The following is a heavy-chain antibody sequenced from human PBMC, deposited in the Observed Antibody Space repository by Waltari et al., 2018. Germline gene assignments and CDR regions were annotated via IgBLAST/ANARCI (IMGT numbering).Heavy chain of an antibody. CDR2: ISSSGSPI. CDR3: AGFGDSGSFDI. CDR1: GFTFESYD. Sequence: QLVQSGGGLVQPGGSLILSCGGSGFTFESYDMNWVRQAPGKGLVWVSYISSSGSPIYYPDSVKGRFTISRDNAKSTLYLQMNSLRAEDTAVYYCAGFGDSGSFDIWGQGTMVIVSS. V-gene: IGHV3-48*03. J-gene: IGHJ3*02. D-gene: IGHD2-21*02.